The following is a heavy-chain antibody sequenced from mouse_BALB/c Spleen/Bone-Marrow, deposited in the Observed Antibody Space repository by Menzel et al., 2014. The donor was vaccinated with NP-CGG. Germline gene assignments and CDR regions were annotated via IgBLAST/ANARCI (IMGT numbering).Heavy chain of an antibody. CDR1: GYTFTSYY. J-gene: IGHJ4*01. CDR3: SRGRRDALDY. CDR2: INPSNGGT. V-gene: IGHV1S81*02. Sequence: QVQLQQSGAELVKPGASVKLSCKASGYTFTSYYMYWVKQRPGQGLEWFGEINPSNGGTNFNEKFKNKATLTVDKSSSTAYMQLSSRTSEDSAVYYYSRGRRDALDYWGQGTSVTVSS.